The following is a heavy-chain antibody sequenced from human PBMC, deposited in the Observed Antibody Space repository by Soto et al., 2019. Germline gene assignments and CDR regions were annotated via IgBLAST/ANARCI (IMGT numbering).Heavy chain of an antibody. CDR2: IDPGGGST. CDR1: GYTFTSYH. J-gene: IGHJ3*02. V-gene: IGHV1-46*01. CDR3: ARSFVSHYVGRADVFEM. D-gene: IGHD3-10*02. Sequence: QVQLVQSGTEVKKPGASMNISCKASGYTFTSYHMHWVRRAPGQGLEWMGRIDPGGGSTSYAQNFQGRVIMTRDKSTSTVYMELNSLRLEDTAVYYCARSFVSHYVGRADVFEMWGQGTMVSVSS.